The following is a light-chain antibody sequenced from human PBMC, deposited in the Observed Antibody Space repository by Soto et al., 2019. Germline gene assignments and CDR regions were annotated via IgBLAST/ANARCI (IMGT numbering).Light chain of an antibody. CDR3: RADLGSGGNVAV. CDR1: SGYSNYK. J-gene: IGLJ1*01. V-gene: IGLV9-49*01. CDR2: VGTGGIVG. Sequence: QSVLTQPPSTSASLGASVTLTCTLSSGYSNYKVDWYQQRPGKGPRFVMRVGTGGIVGSKGDGIPDRFSVLGSGLNRYLTIKNIQEEDESDYHCRADLGSGGNVAVFGTGTKLTVL.